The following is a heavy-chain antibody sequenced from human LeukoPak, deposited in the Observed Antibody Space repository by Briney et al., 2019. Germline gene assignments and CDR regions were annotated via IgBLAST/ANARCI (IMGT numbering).Heavy chain of an antibody. CDR3: ARRSAVAGATVDY. V-gene: IGHV4-34*01. CDR1: GGSFSGYY. CDR2: INHSGST. J-gene: IGHJ4*02. D-gene: IGHD6-19*01. Sequence: PSETLSLTCAVYGGSFSGYYWSWIRKPPGKGLEWIGEINHSGSTNYNPSLKSRVTISVDTSKNQFSLKLSSVTAADTAVYYCARRSAVAGATVDYWGQGTLVTVSS.